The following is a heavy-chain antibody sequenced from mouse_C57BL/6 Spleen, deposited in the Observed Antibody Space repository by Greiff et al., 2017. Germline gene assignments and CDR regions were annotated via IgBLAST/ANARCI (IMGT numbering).Heavy chain of an antibody. D-gene: IGHD2-5*01. CDR2: FDPSDSYT. CDR1: GYTFTSYW. V-gene: IGHV1-69*01. CDR3: ARSSYYSKGGDY. Sequence: QVQLQQPGAELVMPGASVKLSCKASGYTFTSYWMHWVKQRPGQGLEWIGEFDPSDSYTNYNQKFKGKSTLTVDKSSSTAYMQLSSLTSEDSAVYYCARSSYYSKGGDYWGQGTSVTVSS. J-gene: IGHJ4*01.